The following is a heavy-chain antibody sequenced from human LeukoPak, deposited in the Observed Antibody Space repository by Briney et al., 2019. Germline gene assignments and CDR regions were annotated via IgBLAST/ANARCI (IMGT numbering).Heavy chain of an antibody. J-gene: IGHJ4*02. Sequence: GASVTVSCKASGYTFTRYGISWVRQAPGQGLEWMGCISGYNGNTKYAQKFQGRGTMTTDTSTSTASMELRSLRSDDTAVYYCARAGYDILTLAPDPANDYWGQGILVTVSS. D-gene: IGHD3-9*01. CDR3: ARAGYDILTLAPDPANDY. CDR1: GYTFTRYG. CDR2: ISGYNGNT. V-gene: IGHV1-18*01.